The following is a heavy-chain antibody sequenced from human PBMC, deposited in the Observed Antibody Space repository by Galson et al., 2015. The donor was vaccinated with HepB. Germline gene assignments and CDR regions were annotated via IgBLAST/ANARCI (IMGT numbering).Heavy chain of an antibody. J-gene: IGHJ6*02. CDR3: TRDRLGYYGMDV. CDR1: GFTFTTYS. D-gene: IGHD6-19*01. CDR2: ISSSSTV. V-gene: IGHV3-48*02. Sequence: SLRLPCAASGFTFTTYSMNWVRQAPGKGLEWISSISSSSTVYYADSVKGRFTISRDNANSSLYLQMNSLRDDDTAVYYCTRDRLGYYGMDVWGQGTTVTVSS.